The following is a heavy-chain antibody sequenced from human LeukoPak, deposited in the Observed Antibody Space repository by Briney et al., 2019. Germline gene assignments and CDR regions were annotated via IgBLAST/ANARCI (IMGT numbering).Heavy chain of an antibody. CDR3: AEGGYYGSGSDYFSHHYMDV. V-gene: IGHV4-38-2*01. Sequence: KPPETLSLTCSVSPYSISTGHYWGWIRQPPGKGLEWIGSIYYSGITYYNPSLKSRGTISVDTAKNQVSLKLRSVTAADTAVYYCAEGGYYGSGSDYFSHHYMDVWGTGTTVTVSS. D-gene: IGHD3-10*01. CDR1: PYSISTGHY. J-gene: IGHJ6*03. CDR2: IYYSGIT.